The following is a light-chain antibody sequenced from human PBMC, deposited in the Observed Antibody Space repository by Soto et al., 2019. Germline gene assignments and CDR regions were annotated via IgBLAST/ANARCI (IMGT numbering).Light chain of an antibody. CDR1: QNIDIY. CDR3: HQSYITPPA. V-gene: IGKV1-39*01. Sequence: DVQMTQSPSSLSASVGDRVTITCRASQNIDIYLNWYQQKPGRPPTLLIYTTSRLQTGVHTRFSGSGSGTDFTIPISNLQPEDYATYSCHQSYITPPAFGQGTKVGIK. J-gene: IGKJ2*01. CDR2: TTS.